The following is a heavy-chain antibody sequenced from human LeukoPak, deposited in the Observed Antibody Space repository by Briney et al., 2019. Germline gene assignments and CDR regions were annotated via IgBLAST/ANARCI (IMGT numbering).Heavy chain of an antibody. CDR3: ARQLMITFGGVIVSNWFDP. CDR1: GGSISSSSYY. CDR2: IYYSGST. J-gene: IGHJ5*02. Sequence: SETLSLTCTVSGGSISSSSYYWGWIRQPPGKGLEWIGSIYYSGSTYYNPSLKSRVTISVDTSKNQFSLKLSSVTAADTAVYYCARQLMITFGGVIVSNWFDPWGQGTLATVSS. D-gene: IGHD3-16*02. V-gene: IGHV4-39*01.